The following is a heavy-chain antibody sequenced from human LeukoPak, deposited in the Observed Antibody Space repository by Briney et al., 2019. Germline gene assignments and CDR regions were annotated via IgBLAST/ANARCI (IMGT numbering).Heavy chain of an antibody. D-gene: IGHD3-16*02. V-gene: IGHV1-2*02. CDR3: ARDNSVGDIARWFDP. J-gene: IGHJ5*02. CDR1: GYTFTGYY. Sequence: ASVKVSCKASGYTFTGYYMHWVRQAPGQGLEWMGWINPNSGGTNYAQKVQGRVTMTRDTSISTAYMELSSLRSEDTAVYYCARDNSVGDIARWFDPWGQGTLVTVSS. CDR2: INPNSGGT.